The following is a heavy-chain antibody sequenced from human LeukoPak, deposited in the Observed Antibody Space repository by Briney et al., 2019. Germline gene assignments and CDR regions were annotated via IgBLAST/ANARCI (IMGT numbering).Heavy chain of an antibody. CDR3: ARDGKAVAVAFDI. Sequence: GGSLRLSCAASGFTFSSYNINWVRQAPGKGLEWVSYISSSRRTISYADSVKGRFTISRDNAKNSLYLQMNSLRAEDTAVYYCARDGKAVAVAFDIWGQGTMVTVSS. V-gene: IGHV3-48*04. D-gene: IGHD6-19*01. J-gene: IGHJ3*02. CDR2: ISSSRRTI. CDR1: GFTFSSYN.